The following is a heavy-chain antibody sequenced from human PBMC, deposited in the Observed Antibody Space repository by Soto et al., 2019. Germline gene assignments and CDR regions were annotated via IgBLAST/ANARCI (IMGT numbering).Heavy chain of an antibody. D-gene: IGHD2-8*02. CDR2: IYYSGIT. CDR1: GGSISSYY. Sequence: SEILSLTCTVSGGSISSYYWSWIRQPPGKGLEWIGYIYYSGITDYNPSLKSRVTISVDTSKSQFSLKLSSVTAADTAVYYCARGGGVYYFDYWGQGTLVTVSS. V-gene: IGHV4-59*01. CDR3: ARGGGVYYFDY. J-gene: IGHJ4*02.